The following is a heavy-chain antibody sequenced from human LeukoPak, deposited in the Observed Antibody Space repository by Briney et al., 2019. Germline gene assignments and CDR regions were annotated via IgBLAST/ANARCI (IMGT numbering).Heavy chain of an antibody. D-gene: IGHD5-12*01. J-gene: IGHJ4*02. CDR3: ARGPRCSGYDLNY. CDR2: INHSGST. V-gene: IGHV4-34*01. Sequence: PSETLSLTCAVYGGSFSGYYWSWIRQPPGKGLEWIGEINHSGSTNYNPSLKSRVTISVDTSKNQFSLKLSSVTAADTAVYYCARGPRCSGYDLNYWGQGTLVTVSS. CDR1: GGSFSGYY.